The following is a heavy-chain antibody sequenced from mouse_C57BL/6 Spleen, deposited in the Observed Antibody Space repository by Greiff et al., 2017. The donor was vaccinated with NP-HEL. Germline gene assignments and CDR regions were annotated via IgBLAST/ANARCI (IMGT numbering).Heavy chain of an antibody. D-gene: IGHD2-2*01. V-gene: IGHV1-82*01. CDR2: IYPGDGDT. Sequence: VQLQQSGPELVKPGASVKISCKASGYAFSSSWMNWVKQRPGKGLEWIGRIYPGDGDTNYNGKFKGKATLTADKSSSTAYMQLSSLTSEDSAVYFCASNYYGYDGHYFDYWGQGTTLTVSS. CDR3: ASNYYGYDGHYFDY. CDR1: GYAFSSSW. J-gene: IGHJ2*01.